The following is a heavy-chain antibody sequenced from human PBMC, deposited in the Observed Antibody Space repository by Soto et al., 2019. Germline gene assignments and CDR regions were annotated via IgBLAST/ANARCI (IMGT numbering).Heavy chain of an antibody. V-gene: IGHV4-31*03. Sequence: QVQLQESGPGLVKPSQTLSLTCTVSGGSISSGGYYWSWIRQHPGKGLEWIGYLYYSGSTYYNPSLKSRVTISVDTSKNQFSLKLSSVTAADTAVYYCARSTGYYYDSSGYLPEPFDYWGQGTLVTVSS. D-gene: IGHD3-22*01. CDR2: LYYSGST. CDR3: ARSTGYYYDSSGYLPEPFDY. CDR1: GGSISSGGYY. J-gene: IGHJ4*02.